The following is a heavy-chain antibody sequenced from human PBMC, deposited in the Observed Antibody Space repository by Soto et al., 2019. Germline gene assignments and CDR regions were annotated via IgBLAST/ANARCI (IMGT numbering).Heavy chain of an antibody. J-gene: IGHJ5*02. CDR3: GRDVVGATPLWWFDT. Sequence: QVQLVQSGAEVKKPGASVKVSCKASGYTFIGYYIHWVRQAPGQGLEWMGRINPRSGDTTYAQKFQGRLTMTRDTSISTAYMELSSMRSDDTAVYYCGRDVVGATPLWWFDTWGQGSLVTVSS. CDR2: INPRSGDT. CDR1: GYTFIGYY. V-gene: IGHV1-2*06. D-gene: IGHD1-26*01.